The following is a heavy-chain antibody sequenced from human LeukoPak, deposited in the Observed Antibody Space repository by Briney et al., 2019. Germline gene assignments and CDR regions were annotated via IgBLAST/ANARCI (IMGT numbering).Heavy chain of an antibody. V-gene: IGHV3-30*03. CDR1: GFTFSSYG. CDR3: ATARGPTDY. D-gene: IGHD5-24*01. Sequence: PGGSLRLSCAASGFTFSSYGMHWVRQAPGKGLEWVAVISYGGSNKYCADSVEGRFTISRDNYKNTLYLKMNSLRAEDTAVYYGATARGPTDYGGQGTLVTV. J-gene: IGHJ4*02. CDR2: ISYGGSNK.